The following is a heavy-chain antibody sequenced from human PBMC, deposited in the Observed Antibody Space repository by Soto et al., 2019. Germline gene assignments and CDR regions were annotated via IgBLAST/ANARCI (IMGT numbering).Heavy chain of an antibody. Sequence: PGGSLRLSCAASGFAFPNYAMTWVRQAPGKGLEWVSAVTGSGSTAFYADSVKGRFTISRDNSNYTLYLQMDSLRADDTALYFCAKPRVYCTNGVCPTASWGQGVLVTVSS. CDR2: VTGSGSTA. J-gene: IGHJ5*02. CDR1: GFAFPNYA. V-gene: IGHV3-23*01. D-gene: IGHD2-8*01. CDR3: AKPRVYCTNGVCPTAS.